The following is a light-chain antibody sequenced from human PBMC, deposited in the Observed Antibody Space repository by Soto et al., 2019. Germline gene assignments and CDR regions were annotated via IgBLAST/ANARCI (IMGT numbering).Light chain of an antibody. J-gene: IGKJ5*01. CDR1: QSFSSN. Sequence: EIVMTQSAATLSASAGERATLSCGASQSFSSNLAWYQQKPAQAPRLLVYGASTRATGIPARFSGSGSGTEFTLTISSLQSEDFAVYYCQQYYNWPPITFGQGTRLEIK. CDR2: GAS. CDR3: QQYYNWPPIT. V-gene: IGKV3-15*01.